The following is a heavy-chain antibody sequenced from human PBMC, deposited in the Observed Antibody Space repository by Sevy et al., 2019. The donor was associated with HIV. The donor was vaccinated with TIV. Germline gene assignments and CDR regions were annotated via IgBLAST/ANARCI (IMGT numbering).Heavy chain of an antibody. CDR2: ISGSGGST. D-gene: IGHD6-19*01. CDR3: AEDSREGVVAGRRGLILYY. J-gene: IGHJ4*02. CDR1: GFTFSSYA. V-gene: IGHV3-23*01. Sequence: GGCLRLSCAASGFTFSSYAMSWVRQAPGKGLEWVSAISGSGGSTYYADSVKGRFTISRDNSKNTLYLQMNSLRAEDTAVYYCAEDSREGVVAGRRGLILYYWGQGTLVTVSS.